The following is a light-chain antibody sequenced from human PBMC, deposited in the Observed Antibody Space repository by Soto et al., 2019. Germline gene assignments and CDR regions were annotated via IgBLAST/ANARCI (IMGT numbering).Light chain of an antibody. J-gene: IGKJ5*01. Sequence: IVLTQSPGTLSVSAGERATISCRASQSVSSYLAWYQQKPGQAPRLLIYDTSNRATGIPARLSGSWSGTDFTLTVSSIEAEDSAVYYCQQRSSSITFGQGTRLEIK. V-gene: IGKV3-11*01. CDR3: QQRSSSIT. CDR1: QSVSSY. CDR2: DTS.